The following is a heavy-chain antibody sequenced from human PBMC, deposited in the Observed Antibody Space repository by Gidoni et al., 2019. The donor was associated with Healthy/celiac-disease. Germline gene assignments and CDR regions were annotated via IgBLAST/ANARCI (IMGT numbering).Heavy chain of an antibody. Sequence: EVQLVESGRGLVQPGGSLRLSWSASGFTFSSHAMGWVRQAPGKGLEWVSAISGSGGSTYYADSVKGRFTISRDNSKNTLYLQMNSLRAEDTAVYYCAKDAPHLSWLVTEYFQHWGQGTLVTVSS. D-gene: IGHD6-19*01. V-gene: IGHV3-23*04. CDR3: AKDAPHLSWLVTEYFQH. J-gene: IGHJ1*01. CDR2: ISGSGGST. CDR1: GFTFSSHA.